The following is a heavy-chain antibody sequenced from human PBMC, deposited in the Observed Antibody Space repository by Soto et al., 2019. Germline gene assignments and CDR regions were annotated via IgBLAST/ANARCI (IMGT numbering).Heavy chain of an antibody. J-gene: IGHJ4*02. Sequence: QVQLQQWGAGLLKPSETLSLTCAVYGGSFSGYYWSWIRQPPGKGLEWIGEINHSGGTNYNPSLKSRITISVDTSMNQFSLKLTSVTAADTAVYYCARTYSSSWSPLEYWGQGTLVTVSS. CDR1: GGSFSGYY. D-gene: IGHD6-13*01. V-gene: IGHV4-34*01. CDR3: ARTYSSSWSPLEY. CDR2: INHSGGT.